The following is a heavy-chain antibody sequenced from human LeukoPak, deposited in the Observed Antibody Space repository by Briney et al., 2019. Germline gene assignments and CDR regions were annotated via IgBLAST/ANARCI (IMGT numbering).Heavy chain of an antibody. V-gene: IGHV4-61*02. Sequence: SETLSLTCTVSGGSISSAGYYWTWIRQPAGKGLEWIGRTYTSGYTNYNPSLKSRVTISVDTSKNQFSLKLSSVTAADTAVCYCARTSYDILTGYYSGGGPFDYWGQGTLVTVSS. CDR2: TYTSGYT. CDR1: GGSISSAGYY. J-gene: IGHJ4*02. CDR3: ARTSYDILTGYYSGGGPFDY. D-gene: IGHD3-9*01.